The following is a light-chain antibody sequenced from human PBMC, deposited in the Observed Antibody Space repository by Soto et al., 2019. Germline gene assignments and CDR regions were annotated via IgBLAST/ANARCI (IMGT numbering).Light chain of an antibody. CDR1: SSNIGAGYD. CDR3: RSYDSSRSVWV. CDR2: GNS. J-gene: IGLJ3*02. V-gene: IGLV1-40*01. Sequence: QYVLTQPPSVSGAPGQRVTISCTGSSSNIGAGYDVHWYQQLPGTAPKLLIYGNSNRPSGVPDRFSGSKTGTSASLTITGLQAEDEADDYCRSYDSSRSVWVFGGGTKLTVL.